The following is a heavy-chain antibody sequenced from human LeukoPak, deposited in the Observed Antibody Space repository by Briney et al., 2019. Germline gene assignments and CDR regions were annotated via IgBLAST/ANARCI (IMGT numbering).Heavy chain of an antibody. CDR1: GGSISSSSYY. CDR2: ISYSGST. J-gene: IGHJ4*02. CDR3: ARDHGSGWTWAYDY. D-gene: IGHD6-19*01. Sequence: SETLSLTCTVSGGSISSSSYYWSWIRQPPGKGLDWIGYISYSGSTNYNPSLKSRVTISVDTSKNQFSLKLSSVTAADTAVYYCARDHGSGWTWAYDYWGQGTLVTVSS. V-gene: IGHV4-61*01.